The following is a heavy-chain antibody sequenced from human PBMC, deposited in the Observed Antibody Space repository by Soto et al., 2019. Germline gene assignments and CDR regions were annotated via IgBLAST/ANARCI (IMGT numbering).Heavy chain of an antibody. J-gene: IGHJ6*03. D-gene: IGHD6-6*01. CDR3: ARATRYSSSSKSYYYYYMDV. Sequence: ASVKVSCKASGYTFTSYDINWVRQATGQGLEWMGWMNPNSGNTGYAQKFQGRVTMTRNTSISTAYMELSSLRSEDTAVYYCARATRYSSSSKSYYYYYMDVWGKGTTVTVSS. V-gene: IGHV1-8*01. CDR1: GYTFTSYD. CDR2: MNPNSGNT.